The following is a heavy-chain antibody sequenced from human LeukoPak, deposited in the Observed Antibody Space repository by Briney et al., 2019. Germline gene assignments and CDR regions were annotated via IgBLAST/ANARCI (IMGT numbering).Heavy chain of an antibody. V-gene: IGHV4-4*07. CDR1: GGSISSYY. D-gene: IGHD6-19*01. Sequence: PSETLSLTCTVSGGSISSYYWSWIRQPVGKGLEWIGRIHTSGSTNYNPSLKRRVIMSVDTSKNQFSLKVTSVTAADAAVYYCARAWQWLPLDSWGQGTLVTVSS. CDR3: ARAWQWLPLDS. CDR2: IHTSGST. J-gene: IGHJ4*02.